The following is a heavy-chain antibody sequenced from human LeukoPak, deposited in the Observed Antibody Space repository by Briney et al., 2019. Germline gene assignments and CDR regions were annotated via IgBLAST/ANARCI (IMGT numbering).Heavy chain of an antibody. CDR3: ARDTRSSYLQYYFDY. Sequence: ASVKVSCKASGYTFTDYYMHWVRQAPGQGLEWIGWISPDSGRTGFAQKFQGRVTMTRDTSISTAYMELSRLGYDDTAVYYRARDTRSSYLQYYFDYWGQGTLVTVSS. D-gene: IGHD5-24*01. V-gene: IGHV1-2*02. CDR2: ISPDSGRT. J-gene: IGHJ4*02. CDR1: GYTFTDYY.